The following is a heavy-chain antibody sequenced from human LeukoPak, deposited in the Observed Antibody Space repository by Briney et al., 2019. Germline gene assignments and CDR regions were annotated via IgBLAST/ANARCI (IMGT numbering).Heavy chain of an antibody. CDR1: GGSFSGYY. V-gene: IGHV4-34*01. Sequence: SETLSLTCAVYGGSFSGYYWSWIRQPPGKGLEWIGEINHSGSTNYNPSLKSRVTISVDTSKNQFSLKLSSVTAADTAVYYCARASAYCGGDCRFRGDGVYYFDYWGQGTLVTVSS. CDR2: INHSGST. J-gene: IGHJ4*02. D-gene: IGHD2-21*02. CDR3: ARASAYCGGDCRFRGDGVYYFDY.